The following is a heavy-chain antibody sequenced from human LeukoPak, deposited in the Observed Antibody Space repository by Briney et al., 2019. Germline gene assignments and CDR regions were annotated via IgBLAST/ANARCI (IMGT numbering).Heavy chain of an antibody. V-gene: IGHV4-4*09. J-gene: IGHJ3*02. CDR1: GSSIGTYS. D-gene: IGHD2-15*01. CDR2: IYTTGST. Sequence: SETLSLTCTVSGSSIGTYSWSWIRQPPGKGLEWVGYIYTTGSTHYNPSLKSRVTISVDTSKNQFSLKLSSVTAADTAVYYCARDSYCSGGSCYGPSAFDIWGQGTMVTVSS. CDR3: ARDSYCSGGSCYGPSAFDI.